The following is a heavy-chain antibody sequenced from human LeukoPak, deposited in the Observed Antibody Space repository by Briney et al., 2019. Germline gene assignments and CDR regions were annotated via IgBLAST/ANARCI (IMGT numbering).Heavy chain of an antibody. CDR2: IRYDGSNK. CDR3: AKRAGVVPAAIGY. V-gene: IGHV3-30*02. D-gene: IGHD2-2*02. CDR1: GFTFSSYG. Sequence: PGGSLRLSCAASGFTFSSYGMHWVRQAPGKGLEWVAFIRYDGSNKYYADSVKGRFTISRDNSKNTLYLQMNSLRAEDTAVYYCAKRAGVVPAAIGYWGQGTLVTVSS. J-gene: IGHJ4*02.